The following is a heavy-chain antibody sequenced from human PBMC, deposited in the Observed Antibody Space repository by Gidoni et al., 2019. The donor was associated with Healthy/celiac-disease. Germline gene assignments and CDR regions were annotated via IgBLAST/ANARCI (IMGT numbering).Heavy chain of an antibody. J-gene: IGHJ4*02. V-gene: IGHV5-51*01. Sequence: EVQLVPSGAAVTKPGESLKIPCKSSGYSFTSYWLGWVRQMPGKGLEWMGIIYPGDSDTRYSPSFQGQVTISADKSISTAYLQWSSLKASDTAMYYCARGTTGRFRGTNDYWGQGTLVTVSS. CDR3: ARGTTGRFRGTNDY. CDR1: GYSFTSYW. D-gene: IGHD1-1*01. CDR2: IYPGDSDT.